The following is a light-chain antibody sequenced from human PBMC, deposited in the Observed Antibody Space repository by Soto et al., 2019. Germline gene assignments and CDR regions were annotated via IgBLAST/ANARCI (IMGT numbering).Light chain of an antibody. J-gene: IGLJ1*01. Sequence: QSVLTQPASVSGSPGQSITISCTGTSSDVGGYNHVSWYQHHPGKAPKLMIYVVSNRPSGVSNRFSGSKSGNTASLTISGLQADDEADYYCNSHTSSNTRVFGTGTKVTVL. CDR2: VVS. V-gene: IGLV2-14*01. CDR1: SSDVGGYNH. CDR3: NSHTSSNTRV.